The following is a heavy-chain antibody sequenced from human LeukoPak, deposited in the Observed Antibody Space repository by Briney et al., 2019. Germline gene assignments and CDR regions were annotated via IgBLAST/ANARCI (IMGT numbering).Heavy chain of an antibody. J-gene: IGHJ6*02. CDR1: GCTFTSYD. CDR3: ARGSGWLNYYYYGMDV. V-gene: IGHV1-8*01. CDR2: MNPNSGNT. D-gene: IGHD6-13*01. Sequence: ASVKVSCKASGCTFTSYDINWVRQATGQGLEWMGWMNPNSGNTGYAQKFQGRVTMTRNTSISTAYMELSSLRSEDTAVYYCARGSGWLNYYYYGMDVWGQGTTVTVSS.